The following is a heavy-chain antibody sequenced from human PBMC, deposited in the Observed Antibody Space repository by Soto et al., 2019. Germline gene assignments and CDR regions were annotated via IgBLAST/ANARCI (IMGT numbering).Heavy chain of an antibody. J-gene: IGHJ2*01. CDR2: IIPIFGTA. V-gene: IGHV1-69*13. D-gene: IGHD2-8*01. Sequence: SVKVSCKASGGTFSSYAISWVRQAPGKGLEWMGGIIPIFGTANYAQKFQGRVRITADESTSTAYMELSSLSSEDTAVYYCASRYCTNGVCYLGYVSYWYFDLWGRGTLVTVSS. CDR3: ASRYCTNGVCYLGYVSYWYFDL. CDR1: GGTFSSYA.